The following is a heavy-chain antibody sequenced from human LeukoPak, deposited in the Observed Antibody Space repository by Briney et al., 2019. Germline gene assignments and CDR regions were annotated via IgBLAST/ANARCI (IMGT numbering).Heavy chain of an antibody. D-gene: IGHD3-22*01. CDR3: ARVTHTYYYDSSGYQLDY. CDR2: IYYSGST. J-gene: IGHJ4*02. CDR1: GGSINSYY. Sequence: PSETLSLTXTVSGGSINSYYWSWIRQPPGKGLEWIGYIYYSGSTNYNPSLKSRVTISVDTSKNQFSLKLSSVTAADTAVYYCARVTHTYYYDSSGYQLDYWGQGTLVTVSS. V-gene: IGHV4-59*01.